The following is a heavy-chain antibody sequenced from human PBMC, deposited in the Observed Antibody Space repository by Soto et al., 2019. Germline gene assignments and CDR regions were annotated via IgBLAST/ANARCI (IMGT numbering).Heavy chain of an antibody. Sequence: PGGSLRLSCAASGFTFSDYYMSWIRQAPGKGLEWVSYISSSSSYTNYADSVKGRFTISRDNAKNSLYLQMNSLRAEDTAVYYCARGPYCSCTSCYYYYYGMDVWGQGTTVTVSS. J-gene: IGHJ6*02. CDR3: ARGPYCSCTSCYYYYYGMDV. CDR1: GFTFSDYY. CDR2: ISSSSSYT. V-gene: IGHV3-11*05. D-gene: IGHD2-2*01.